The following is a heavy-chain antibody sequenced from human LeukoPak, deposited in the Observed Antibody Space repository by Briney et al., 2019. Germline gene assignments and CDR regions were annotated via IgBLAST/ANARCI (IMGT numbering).Heavy chain of an antibody. V-gene: IGHV3-23*01. CDR3: AKGYESSGYYVDYFDY. CDR1: GFTFSSYV. Sequence: GGSLRLSCAASGFTFSSYVMSWVRQAPGKGLEWVSAISGIGGSTYYADSVKGRFTISRDNSKNTLYLQMHSLRAEDTAVYYCAKGYESSGYYVDYFDYWGQGTLVTVSS. D-gene: IGHD3-22*01. CDR2: ISGIGGST. J-gene: IGHJ4*02.